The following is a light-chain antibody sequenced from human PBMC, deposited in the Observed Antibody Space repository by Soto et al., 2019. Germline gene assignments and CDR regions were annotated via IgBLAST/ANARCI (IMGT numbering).Light chain of an antibody. Sequence: EIVLTQSPGTLSFSPGERATLSCRASQSVSSSYLAWYQQRPGQAPRLLIYGASTRATGIPDRFSGSESETDFTLTISRLEPDDSAVYYCQQYGSSPRTFGPGTKVDI. CDR3: QQYGSSPRT. CDR2: GAS. CDR1: QSVSSSY. V-gene: IGKV3-20*01. J-gene: IGKJ1*01.